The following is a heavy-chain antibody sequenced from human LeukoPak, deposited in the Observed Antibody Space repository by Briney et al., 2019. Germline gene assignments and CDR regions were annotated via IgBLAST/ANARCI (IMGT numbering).Heavy chain of an antibody. Sequence: SETLSLTCTVSGVSISSYYWSWIRQPPGKGLEWIGYIYYSGSTNYNPSLKSRVTISVDTSKNQFSLKLSSVTAADTAVYYCARDSNPLRYFDWLPDYYYYGMDVWGKGTTVTVSS. CDR2: IYYSGST. J-gene: IGHJ6*04. CDR1: GVSISSYY. D-gene: IGHD3-9*01. V-gene: IGHV4-59*01. CDR3: ARDSNPLRYFDWLPDYYYYGMDV.